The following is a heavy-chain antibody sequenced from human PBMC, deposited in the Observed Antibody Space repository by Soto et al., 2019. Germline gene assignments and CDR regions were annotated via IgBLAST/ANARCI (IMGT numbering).Heavy chain of an antibody. Sequence: GGSLRLSCAASGFIFSNFGMQWVRQAPGKGLEWLTLIWSDGSNTKYADSVKGRFTISRDNSKNTLHLQMSDLRAEDTAVYYCATNDYSFDYWGQGTLVTVSS. CDR2: IWSDGSNT. CDR3: ATNDYSFDY. J-gene: IGHJ4*02. CDR1: GFIFSNFG. D-gene: IGHD2-8*01. V-gene: IGHV3-33*01.